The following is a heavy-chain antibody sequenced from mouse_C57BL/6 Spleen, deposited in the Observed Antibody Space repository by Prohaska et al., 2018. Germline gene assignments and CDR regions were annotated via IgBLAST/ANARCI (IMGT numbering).Heavy chain of an antibody. CDR1: GYTFTDYY. CDR3: ATGTIFDY. D-gene: IGHD4-1*01. Sequence: EVQLQQSGPELVKPGASVKISCKASGYTFTDYYMNWVKQSHGKSLEWIGDINPNNGGTSYNQKFKGKATLTVDKSSSTAYMELRSLTSEDSAVYYCATGTIFDYWGQGTTLTVSS. V-gene: IGHV1-26*01. CDR2: INPNNGGT. J-gene: IGHJ2*01.